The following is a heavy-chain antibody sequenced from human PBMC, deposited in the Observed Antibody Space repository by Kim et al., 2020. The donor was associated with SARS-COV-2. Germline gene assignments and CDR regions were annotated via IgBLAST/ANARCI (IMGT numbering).Heavy chain of an antibody. CDR3: AKAHPLSGGWYVFED. V-gene: IGHV3-23*01. D-gene: IGHD6-19*01. J-gene: IGHJ4*02. CDR1: GFTVNNFA. CDR2: DPGGGGRK. Sequence: GGSLRLSCGASGFTVNNFAMSWVRQAPGKGLEWVSTDPGGGGRKFYADSVKGRFTISRDNSKNTVFLQMNSVRAEDTAVYYCAKAHPLSGGWYVFEDWGQGTLVTVSS.